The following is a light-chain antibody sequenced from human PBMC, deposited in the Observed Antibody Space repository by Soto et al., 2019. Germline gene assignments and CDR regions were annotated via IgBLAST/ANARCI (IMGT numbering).Light chain of an antibody. Sequence: DIVMTQSPDSLAVSLCERATINCKSSQSVLYSSNNKNYLAWYQQKPGQPPKLLIYWASTRESGVPDRFSGSGSGTDFTLTISSLQAEDVAVYYCQQYYSTPGTFGQGTKVDIK. V-gene: IGKV4-1*01. J-gene: IGKJ1*01. CDR2: WAS. CDR3: QQYYSTPGT. CDR1: QSVLYSSNNKNY.